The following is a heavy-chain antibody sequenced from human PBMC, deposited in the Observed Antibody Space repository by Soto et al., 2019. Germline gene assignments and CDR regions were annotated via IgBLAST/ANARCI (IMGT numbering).Heavy chain of an antibody. Sequence: QVQLVESGGGVVQPGRSLRLSCAASGFTFSSYAMHWVRQAPGKGLEWVAVISKDGSNKYYADSVKGRFTISRDNSKNTLYLQMNSLEAKDTAVYYCARFKGCSGGSCYSYFDYWGQGTLVTVSS. V-gene: IGHV3-30-3*01. J-gene: IGHJ4*02. CDR2: ISKDGSNK. CDR1: GFTFSSYA. CDR3: ARFKGCSGGSCYSYFDY. D-gene: IGHD2-15*01.